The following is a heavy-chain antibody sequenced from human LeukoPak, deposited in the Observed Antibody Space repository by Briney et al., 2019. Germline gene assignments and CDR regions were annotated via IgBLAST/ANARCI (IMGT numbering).Heavy chain of an antibody. D-gene: IGHD6-19*01. J-gene: IGHJ4*02. Sequence: PSETLSLTCAVYGGSFSGYYWSWIRQPPGKGLEWIGEINHSGSTNYNPSLKSRVTISVDTSKNQISLKLSSVTAADTAVYYCARGEAVAGQFDYWGQGTLVIVSS. CDR1: GGSFSGYY. V-gene: IGHV4-34*01. CDR2: INHSGST. CDR3: ARGEAVAGQFDY.